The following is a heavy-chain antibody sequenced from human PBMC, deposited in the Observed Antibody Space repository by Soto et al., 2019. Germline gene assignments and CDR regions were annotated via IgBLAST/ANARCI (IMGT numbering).Heavy chain of an antibody. V-gene: IGHV3-30*03. D-gene: IGHD1-26*01. CDR3: ARDLSYAFDY. CDR1: GFTFSTYG. Sequence: GGSLRLSCAASGFTFSTYGMHWVRQAPGKGLEWVAAMSYDGTKQYYVDSVKGRFTISRDNSRNTLFLQLNSLRDEDTAVYYCARDLSYAFDYWGQGA. CDR2: MSYDGTKQ. J-gene: IGHJ4*02.